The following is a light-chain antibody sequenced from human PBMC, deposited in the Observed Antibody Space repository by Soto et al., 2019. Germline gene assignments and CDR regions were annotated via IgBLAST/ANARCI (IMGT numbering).Light chain of an antibody. V-gene: IGLV2-14*02. CDR3: SSYAGSSTYV. Sequence: QSALTQPASVSGSPGQSITISCTGTSSDVGSYNLVSWYQHHPVKAPKLMIYEGSKWPSGVPDRFSGSKSGSTASLTVSGLQAEDEADYYCSSYAGSSTYVFGTGTKLTVL. CDR1: SSDVGSYNL. J-gene: IGLJ1*01. CDR2: EGS.